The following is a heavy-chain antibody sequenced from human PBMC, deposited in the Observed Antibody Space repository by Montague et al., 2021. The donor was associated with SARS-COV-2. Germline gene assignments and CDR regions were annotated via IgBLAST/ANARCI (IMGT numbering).Heavy chain of an antibody. Sequence: SLRLSCAASGFTFSSYAMHWVRQAPGKGLEWVAVISYDGSNKYYADPVKGRFTISRDNSKNTLYLQMNSLRAEDTAVYYCAGDGGSYSYFDYWGQGTLVTVSS. D-gene: IGHD1-26*01. V-gene: IGHV3-30-3*01. CDR1: GFTFSSYA. CDR3: AGDGGSYSYFDY. CDR2: ISYDGSNK. J-gene: IGHJ4*02.